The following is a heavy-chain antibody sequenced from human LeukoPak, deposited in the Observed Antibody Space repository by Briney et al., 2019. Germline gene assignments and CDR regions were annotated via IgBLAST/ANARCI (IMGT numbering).Heavy chain of an antibody. D-gene: IGHD3-22*01. Sequence: GGSLRLSCAASGFTVSSNYMSWVRQAPGKGLEWVSVIYSGGSTYYADSVKGRFTISRDNSKNTLYLQMNSLRAEDTAVYYCARGINYYDSGGYYPFDYWGQGTLVTVSS. J-gene: IGHJ4*02. V-gene: IGHV3-53*01. CDR1: GFTVSSNY. CDR2: IYSGGST. CDR3: ARGINYYDSGGYYPFDY.